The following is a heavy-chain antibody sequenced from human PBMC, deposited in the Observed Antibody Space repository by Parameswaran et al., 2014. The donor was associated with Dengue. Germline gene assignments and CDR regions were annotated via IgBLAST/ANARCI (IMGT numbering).Heavy chain of an antibody. V-gene: IGHV4-59*01. Sequence: SETLSLTCTVSGGSISSYYWSWIRQPPGKGLEWIGYIYYSGSTNYNPSLKSRVTISVDTSKNQFSLKLSSVTAADTAVYYCARDRYYDFWSGYYTPYGMDVWGQGTTVTVSS. CDR1: GGSISSYY. CDR2: IYYSGST. CDR3: ARDRYYDFWSGYYTPYGMDV. J-gene: IGHJ6*02. D-gene: IGHD3-3*01.